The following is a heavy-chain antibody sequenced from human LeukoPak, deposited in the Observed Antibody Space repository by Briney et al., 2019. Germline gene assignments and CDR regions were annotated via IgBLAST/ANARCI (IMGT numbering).Heavy chain of an antibody. D-gene: IGHD3-22*01. CDR2: INHSGST. Sequence: PETLSLTCAVYGGSFSGYYWSWIRQPPGKGLEWIGEINHSGSTNYNPSLKSRVTISVDTSKNQFSLKLSSVTAADTAVYYCARGVRGSGGYYYSPSDYWGQGTLVTVSS. V-gene: IGHV4-34*01. CDR3: ARGVRGSGGYYYSPSDY. CDR1: GGSFSGYY. J-gene: IGHJ4*02.